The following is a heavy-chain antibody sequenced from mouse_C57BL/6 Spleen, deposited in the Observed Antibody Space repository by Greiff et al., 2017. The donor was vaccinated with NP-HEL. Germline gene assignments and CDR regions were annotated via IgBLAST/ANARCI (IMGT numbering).Heavy chain of an antibody. CDR1: GYTFTSYW. J-gene: IGHJ3*01. CDR3: ARKTVRAWFAY. Sequence: QVQLQQPGAELVMPGASVKLSCKASGYTFTSYWMHWVKQRPGQGLEWIGEIDPSDSYTNYNQKFKGKATLTVDKSSSTAYIQLSSLTSEDSAVYYWARKTVRAWFAYWGQGTLVTVSA. CDR2: IDPSDSYT. D-gene: IGHD4-1*01. V-gene: IGHV1-69*01.